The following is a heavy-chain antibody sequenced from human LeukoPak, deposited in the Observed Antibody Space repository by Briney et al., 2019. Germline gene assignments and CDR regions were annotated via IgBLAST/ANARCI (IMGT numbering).Heavy chain of an antibody. Sequence: GGSLRLSCTSSGFTFHSYAMSWVRQAPGRGLEWVSYISGGSSTIYYADSVRGRFTVSRDNARGSLYLQMNSLRDEDTAVYFCARDSGYPSGSWWWYFDLWGRGILVTVSS. D-gene: IGHD3-10*01. CDR2: ISGGSSTI. V-gene: IGHV3-48*02. CDR3: ARDSGYPSGSWWWYFDL. J-gene: IGHJ2*01. CDR1: GFTFHSYA.